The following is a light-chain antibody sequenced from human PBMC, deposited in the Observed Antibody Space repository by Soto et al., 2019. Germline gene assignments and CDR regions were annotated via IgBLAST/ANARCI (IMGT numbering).Light chain of an antibody. CDR1: SSDIGTYDH. CDR3: ISYTVSRSYV. J-gene: IGLJ1*01. Sequence: QSVLTQPASVSGSPGQSITIFCSGTSSDIGTYDHVAWFQQFPGKTPKLVIYSVSDRPSGVSYRFSGSKSGNTASLTISGLQADDEADYYCISYTVSRSYVFGTGTKVTVL. V-gene: IGLV2-14*01. CDR2: SVS.